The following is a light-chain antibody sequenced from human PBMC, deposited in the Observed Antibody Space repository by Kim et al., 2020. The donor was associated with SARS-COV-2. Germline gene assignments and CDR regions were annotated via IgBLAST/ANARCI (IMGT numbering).Light chain of an antibody. J-gene: IGLJ2*01. CDR3: QSYDDSLTSAV. CDR1: SSNFGAGYD. CDR2: GNT. V-gene: IGLV1-40*01. Sequence: QSVLTQPPSVSGAPGQRVTISCTGSSSNFGAGYDVHWYRHLPGTAPKLLIYGNTNRPSGVPDRFSGSKSGTSASLAITGLQAEDEAVYYCQSYDDSLTSAVFGGGTKVTVL.